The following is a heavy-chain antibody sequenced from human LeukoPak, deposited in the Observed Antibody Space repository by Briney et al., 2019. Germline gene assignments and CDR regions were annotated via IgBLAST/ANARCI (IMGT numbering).Heavy chain of an antibody. D-gene: IGHD3-16*01. Sequence: GGSLRLSCAASGFTVITNDMTWVRQAPGKGLAWVSVLYSDGNTKYADSVQGRFTISRDNSKNTLYLEMNSLSPDDTAVYYCARGVEPMAANTLAYWGQGTLVTVSS. V-gene: IGHV3-53*01. CDR1: GFTVITND. CDR2: LYSDGNT. CDR3: ARGVEPMAANTLAY. J-gene: IGHJ4*02.